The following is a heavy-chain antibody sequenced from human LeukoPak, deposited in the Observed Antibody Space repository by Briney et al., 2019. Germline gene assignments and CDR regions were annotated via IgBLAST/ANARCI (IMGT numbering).Heavy chain of an antibody. CDR1: RFTFTNYA. D-gene: IGHD4/OR15-4a*01. V-gene: IGHV3-23*01. CDR2: VSGSGGST. Sequence: PGGSLRLSCAASRFTFTNYAMHWVRQAPGKGLEWVSAVSGSGGSTYYADSVKGRFTISRDNSKNTLYLQMNTLRAEDTALYYCAKSVTMSAERGTPDYWGQGTLVTVSS. J-gene: IGHJ4*02. CDR3: AKSVTMSAERGTPDY.